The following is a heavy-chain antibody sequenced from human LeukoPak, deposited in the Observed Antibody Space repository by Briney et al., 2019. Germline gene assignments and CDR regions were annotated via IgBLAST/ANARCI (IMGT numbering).Heavy chain of an antibody. Sequence: SVNVSCKASGGTFSSYTISWVRQAPGQGREWMERIIPILGIANYAQKFQGRVTITADKSTSTAYMELSSLRSEDTAVYYCARDRQYQLLKVLYNWFDPWGQGTLVTVSS. CDR2: IIPILGIA. J-gene: IGHJ5*02. CDR1: GGTFSSYT. V-gene: IGHV1-69*04. CDR3: ARDRQYQLLKVLYNWFDP. D-gene: IGHD2-2*01.